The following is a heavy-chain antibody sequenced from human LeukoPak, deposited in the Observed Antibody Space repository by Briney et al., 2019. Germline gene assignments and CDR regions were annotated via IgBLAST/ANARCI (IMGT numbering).Heavy chain of an antibody. D-gene: IGHD3-10*01. J-gene: IGHJ4*02. CDR3: ARDLSRGSYTAYFDY. Sequence: GGSLRLSCAASGFTFSSYAMHWVRQAPGKGLEWVAVISYDGSNKYYADSVKGRFTISRGNSKNTLYLQMNSLRAEDTAVYYCARDLSRGSYTAYFDYWGQGTLVTVSS. CDR2: ISYDGSNK. V-gene: IGHV3-30*04. CDR1: GFTFSSYA.